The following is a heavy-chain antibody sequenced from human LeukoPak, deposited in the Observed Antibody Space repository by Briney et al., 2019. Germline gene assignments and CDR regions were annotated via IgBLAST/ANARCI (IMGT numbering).Heavy chain of an antibody. CDR3: ARAGGNSGFDY. D-gene: IGHD4-23*01. CDR1: GASIRSSY. Sequence: PSETLSLTCTVSGASIRSSYWSWIRQPPGKGLEWIGYISYTGSTNYNPSLKSRVTISVDTSKNQFPLKLSSVTAADTAVYYCARAGGNSGFDYWGQGTLVTVSS. CDR2: ISYTGST. V-gene: IGHV4-59*01. J-gene: IGHJ4*02.